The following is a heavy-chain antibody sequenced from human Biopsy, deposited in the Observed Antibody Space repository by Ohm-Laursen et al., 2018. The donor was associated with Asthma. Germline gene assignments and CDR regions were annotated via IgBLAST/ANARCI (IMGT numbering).Heavy chain of an antibody. V-gene: IGHV1-18*01. D-gene: IGHD3-10*01. Sequence: ASVKVSCKASGYTFNSAGITWVRQAPGQGLEWMGWISVYNGNTKVAQKLQDRVTMITDTSTSIAYMELRCLRSDDTAVYFCARAVDYSHYYGIDVWGQGTTVTVS. CDR2: ISVYNGNT. CDR3: ARAVDYSHYYGIDV. J-gene: IGHJ6*02. CDR1: GYTFNSAG.